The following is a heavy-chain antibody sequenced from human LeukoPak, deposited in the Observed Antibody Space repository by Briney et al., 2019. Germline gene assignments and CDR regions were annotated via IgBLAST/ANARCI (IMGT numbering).Heavy chain of an antibody. CDR2: INPNSGGT. Sequence: ASVKVSCKASGYTVTGYHMHWVRQAPGQGPEWMGWINPNSGGTNYAQKFQGRVTMTRDTSINTACMELSRLRSDDTAVYYCAGDMVRGVILRRVLEYWGQGTLVTVSS. CDR3: AGDMVRGVILRRVLEY. D-gene: IGHD3-10*01. J-gene: IGHJ4*02. V-gene: IGHV1-2*02. CDR1: GYTVTGYH.